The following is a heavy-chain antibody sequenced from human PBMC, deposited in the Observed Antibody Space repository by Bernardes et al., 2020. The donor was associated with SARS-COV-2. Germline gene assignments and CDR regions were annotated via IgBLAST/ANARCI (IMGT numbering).Heavy chain of an antibody. CDR2: INHSGNT. V-gene: IGHV4-4*02. D-gene: IGHD4-17*01. CDR3: ARDIRGTDYGDYDDEGLYEEPWVFEDY. J-gene: IGHJ4*02. CDR1: GGSISSTNW. Sequence: SEPLSLTCAVSGGSISSTNWWSCVLQPPGKGLEWIGEINHSGNTNYNPSLKSRVTISVDKSKNQFSLKLTSVTAADTAVYYCARDIRGTDYGDYDDEGLYEEPWVFEDYWGQGTLVTVSS.